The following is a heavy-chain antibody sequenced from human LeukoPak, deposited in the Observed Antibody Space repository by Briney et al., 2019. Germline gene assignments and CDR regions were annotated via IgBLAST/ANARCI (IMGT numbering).Heavy chain of an antibody. V-gene: IGHV3-23*01. CDR1: GFSFASEA. CDR2: ISPGGGTT. CDR3: AKSRSGSANWALRIFDN. D-gene: IGHD3-10*01. Sequence: GGSLRLSCVVSGFSFASEAMSWVRQSPGRGLEWVSSISPGGGTTYYADTVKGRFTISRDNSKNTLYVQINSLRAEDTAIYYCAKSRSGSANWALRIFDNWGQGTLVTVSS. J-gene: IGHJ4*02.